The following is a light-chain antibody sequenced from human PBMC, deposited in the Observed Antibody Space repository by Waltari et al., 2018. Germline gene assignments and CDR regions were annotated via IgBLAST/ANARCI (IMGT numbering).Light chain of an antibody. CDR3: YSVDSTGYPA. CDR1: ALTEKH. CDR2: EDI. J-gene: IGLJ3*02. Sequence: SYELTQPPSVSVSPGQTARITCSGDALTEKHAYWYQQKSGQAPVLVIYEDIKRPSGIPQRVSGSKSGTVATLTLSGAQMEDEGDFYCYSVDSTGYPAFGGGTHVTVL. V-gene: IGLV3-10*01.